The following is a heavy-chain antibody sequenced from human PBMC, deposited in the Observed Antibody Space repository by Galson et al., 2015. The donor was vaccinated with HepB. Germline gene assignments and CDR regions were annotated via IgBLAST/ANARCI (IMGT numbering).Heavy chain of an antibody. CDR1: GYRFVSYY. CDR3: AAYGRGFDY. V-gene: IGHV1-46*04. J-gene: IGHJ4*02. CDR2: IDPSNGGT. D-gene: IGHD4-17*01. Sequence: SVKVSCKASGYRFVSYYIHWIRQARGQGLEWMGIIDPSNGGTTYAQKLEGRVSLTMDKTTSTVFMELTSLRSEDTAVYYCAAYGRGFDYWGQGTLVTVSS.